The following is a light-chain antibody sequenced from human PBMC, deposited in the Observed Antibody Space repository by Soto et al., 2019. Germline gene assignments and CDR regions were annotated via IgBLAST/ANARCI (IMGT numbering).Light chain of an antibody. J-gene: IGKJ4*01. CDR3: QQANSFPRT. CDR2: DAS. Sequence: EIVLTQSPATLSLSPGERATLSCRASQSVSSYLAWYQQKPGQAPRLLIYDASNRATGIPARFSGSGSGTDFTLTIRSLQPEDFATYYCQQANSFPRTFGGGTKVEIK. CDR1: QSVSSY. V-gene: IGKV3-11*01.